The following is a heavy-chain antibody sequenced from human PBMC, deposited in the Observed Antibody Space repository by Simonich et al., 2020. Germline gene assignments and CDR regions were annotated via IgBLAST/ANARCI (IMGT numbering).Heavy chain of an antibody. CDR1: GFTFSSYS. V-gene: IGHV3-21*01. CDR2: ISSSRSYI. J-gene: IGHJ6*02. Sequence: EVQLVESGGGLVKPGGSLRLSCAASGFTFSSYSMNWVRQAPGKGLEWFSSISSSRSYIYYATSVKGQFTISRDNAKNSLYLQMNSLRAEDTAVYYCAGGVYCSSTSCSTYYYYGMDVWGQGTTVTVSS. CDR3: AGGVYCSSTSCSTYYYYGMDV. D-gene: IGHD2-2*01.